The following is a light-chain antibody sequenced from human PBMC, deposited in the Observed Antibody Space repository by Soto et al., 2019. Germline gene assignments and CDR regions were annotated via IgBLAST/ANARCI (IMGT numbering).Light chain of an antibody. CDR1: SSDVGAYTL. V-gene: IGLV2-14*03. CDR3: SSYTRRSTLV. CDR2: GVS. Sequence: QSALTQPASVSGSPGQSITISCTGTSSDVGAYTLMSWYQQYPGKAPKLMIYGVSNRPAGVSNRFSGSKSGNTASLTISGLQPEDEADYYCSSYTRRSTLVFGGGTKLTVL. J-gene: IGLJ2*01.